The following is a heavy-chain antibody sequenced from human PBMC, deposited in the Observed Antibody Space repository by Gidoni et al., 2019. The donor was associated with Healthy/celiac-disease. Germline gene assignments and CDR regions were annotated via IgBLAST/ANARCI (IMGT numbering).Heavy chain of an antibody. Sequence: EVQLLESGGGLVQPGGSLRLSCAASGFTFSSYAMSWVRQAPGKGLEWVSAISGSGGSTYYADSVKGRFTISRDNSKNTLYLQMNSLRAEDTAVYYCAFAKDIVVVPAAHYYYYGMDVWGQGTTVTVSS. CDR1: GFTFSSYA. CDR3: AFAKDIVVVPAAHYYYYGMDV. D-gene: IGHD2-2*01. J-gene: IGHJ6*02. CDR2: ISGSGGST. V-gene: IGHV3-23*01.